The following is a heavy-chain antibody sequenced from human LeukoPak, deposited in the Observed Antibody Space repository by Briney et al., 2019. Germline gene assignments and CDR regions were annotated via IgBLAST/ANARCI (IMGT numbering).Heavy chain of an antibody. D-gene: IGHD3-3*01. CDR1: GGSISSGPYY. CDR3: ARGILGVTDY. J-gene: IGHJ4*02. Sequence: PSQTLSLTCTVSGGSISSGPYYWNWIRQPAGKGLEWIGRISTRGSTNYNTSLKSRLTISVDTSKNQFSPKLSSVTAADTAVYYCARGILGVTDYWGQGTLVTVSS. CDR2: ISTRGST. V-gene: IGHV4-61*02.